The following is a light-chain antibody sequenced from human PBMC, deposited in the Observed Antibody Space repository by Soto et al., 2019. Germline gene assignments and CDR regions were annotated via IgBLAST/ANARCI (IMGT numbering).Light chain of an antibody. J-gene: IGKJ3*01. CDR2: DAS. Sequence: EIVLTQSPATLSLSPGERATLSCRASQSVSSSLAWYQQKPGQAPRLLIYDASNRATDIPARFSGSGSGTDFTLTMCSLEPEDFAVYFCQQRSNWPRTFGPGTKVDIK. CDR1: QSVSSS. CDR3: QQRSNWPRT. V-gene: IGKV3-11*01.